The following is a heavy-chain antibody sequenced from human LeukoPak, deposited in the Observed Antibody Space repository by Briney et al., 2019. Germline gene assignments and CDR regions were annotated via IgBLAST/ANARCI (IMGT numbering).Heavy chain of an antibody. D-gene: IGHD1-1*01. V-gene: IGHV4-38-2*01. CDR2: IFQRGYS. CDR1: GYSISSGYY. CDR3: AGDKETTGNGRPNWFDP. Sequence: SETLSLTCGVSGYSISSGYYWGWIRPPPGNGLQWIGSIFQRGYSYYNPSLKSRVTISVDTSRNQFSLKLSSVTAADTAVYYCAGDKETTGNGRPNWFDPWGQGTLVTVSS. J-gene: IGHJ5*02.